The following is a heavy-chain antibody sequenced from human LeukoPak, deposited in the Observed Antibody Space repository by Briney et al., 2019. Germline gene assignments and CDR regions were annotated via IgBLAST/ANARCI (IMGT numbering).Heavy chain of an antibody. D-gene: IGHD2/OR15-2a*01. CDR2: ISYDGSNE. V-gene: IGHV3-30*04. CDR3: AREGTLGRFLPFDY. J-gene: IGHJ4*02. Sequence: RSLRLSCAASGFTFSSYVMHWVRQAPGKGLEWVAIISYDGSNEYYADSVKGRFTISRDNSKSTLYLQMNSLRPEETAVYYCAREGTLGRFLPFDYWRQGTVVTVSS. CDR1: GFTFSSYV.